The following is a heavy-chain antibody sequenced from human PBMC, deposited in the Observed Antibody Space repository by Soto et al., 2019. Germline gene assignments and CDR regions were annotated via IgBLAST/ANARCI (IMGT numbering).Heavy chain of an antibody. D-gene: IGHD3-10*01. CDR1: GGTFSSYA. J-gene: IGHJ6*02. CDR2: IIPIFGTA. CDR3: ARVVRAHYYGSGPSYYYYYYGMDV. V-gene: IGHV1-69*13. Sequence: SVKVSCKASGGTFSSYAISWVRQAPGQGLEWMGGIIPIFGTANYAQKFQGRVTITADESTSTAYMELSSLRSEDTAVYYCARVVRAHYYGSGPSYYYYYYGMDVWGQGTKVTVSS.